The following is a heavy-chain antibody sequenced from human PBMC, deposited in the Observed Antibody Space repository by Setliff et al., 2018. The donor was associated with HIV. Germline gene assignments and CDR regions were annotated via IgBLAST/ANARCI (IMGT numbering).Heavy chain of an antibody. Sequence: PGGSLRLSCAASGFTFSDHYMDWVRQAPGKGLEWVAVIFYDGSNRYYADSVKGRFTISRDNSKSTLYLEMDSLRVEDTAVYYCAKDFYSDNSGSPGPYYMDVWGKGTTVTVSS. J-gene: IGHJ6*03. CDR3: AKDFYSDNSGSPGPYYMDV. CDR2: IFYDGSNR. V-gene: IGHV3-30*18. CDR1: GFTFSDHY. D-gene: IGHD3-22*01.